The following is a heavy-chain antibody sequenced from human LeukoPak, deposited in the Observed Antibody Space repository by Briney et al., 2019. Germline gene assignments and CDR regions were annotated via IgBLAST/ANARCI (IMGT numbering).Heavy chain of an antibody. CDR2: IRYDGSNK. D-gene: IGHD3-22*01. CDR1: GFTFSNYG. V-gene: IGHV3-30*02. CDR3: AKDNRAYYYGSSGYDY. J-gene: IGHJ4*02. Sequence: GGSLRLSCAASGFTFSNYGIHWVRQAPGKGLEWVTFIRYDGSNKYYADSVKGQFTISRDNSKNTLYLQMNSLRADDTAIYYCAKDNRAYYYGSSGYDYWGQGTLVTVSS.